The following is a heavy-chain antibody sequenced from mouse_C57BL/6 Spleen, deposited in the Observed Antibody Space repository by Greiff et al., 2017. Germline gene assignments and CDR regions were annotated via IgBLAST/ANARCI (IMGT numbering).Heavy chain of an antibody. CDR2: INPNNGGT. CDR3: ARLTGTGNY. J-gene: IGHJ2*01. V-gene: IGHV1-26*01. D-gene: IGHD4-1*01. CDR1: GYTFTDYY. Sequence: EVQLQQSGPELVKPGASVKISCKASGYTFTDYYMNWVKQSHGKSLEWIGDINPNNGGTSYNQKFKGKATLTVDKSSSTAYMELRSLTSEDSAVYYCARLTGTGNYWGQGTTLTVSS.